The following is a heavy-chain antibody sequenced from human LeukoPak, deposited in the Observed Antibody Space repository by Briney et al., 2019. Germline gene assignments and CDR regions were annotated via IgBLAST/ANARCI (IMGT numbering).Heavy chain of an antibody. CDR1: GYTFTGYY. J-gene: IGHJ2*01. CDR3: ARGEYSSSYPNVHWYFDL. V-gene: IGHV1-2*06. D-gene: IGHD4-11*01. CDR2: INPNSGGT. Sequence: GASVKVSCKASGYTFTGYYMHWVRQAPGQGLEWMGRINPNSGGTNYAQKFQGRVTVTRDTSILTACMELTRLRSDDTAVYYCARGEYSSSYPNVHWYFDLWGRGTLVTVSS.